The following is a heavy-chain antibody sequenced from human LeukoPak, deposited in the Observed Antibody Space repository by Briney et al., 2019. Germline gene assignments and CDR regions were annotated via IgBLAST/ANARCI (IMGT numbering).Heavy chain of an antibody. V-gene: IGHV3-7*04. Sequence: GGSLRLSCAASGFTFSNYWKTWVRQAPGKGLEWVANIKQDGSEKYYVDSVKGRFTISRDNAKNSLFLQMNGLRAEDTAVFYCARGAYFDYWGQGTLVTVSS. CDR2: IKQDGSEK. CDR3: ARGAYFDY. J-gene: IGHJ4*02. CDR1: GFTFSNYW.